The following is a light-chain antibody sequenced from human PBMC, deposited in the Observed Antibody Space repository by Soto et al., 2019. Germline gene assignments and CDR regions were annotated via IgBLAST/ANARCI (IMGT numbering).Light chain of an antibody. CDR2: DAS. CDR3: QQCRNWPLT. CDR1: QNVYNN. J-gene: IGKJ4*01. V-gene: IGKV3-15*01. Sequence: EIVMTQSPATLSVSPGEGATLSCNASQNVYNNLAWYQQGPGQPPRLLIYDASTRATGISARFSGSGYGTEFTLTISSLQSEDFAVYFCQQCRNWPLTFGGGTRWIS.